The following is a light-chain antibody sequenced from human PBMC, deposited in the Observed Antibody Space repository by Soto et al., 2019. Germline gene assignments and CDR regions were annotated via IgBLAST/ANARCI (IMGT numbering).Light chain of an antibody. V-gene: IGLV2-14*01. CDR2: EVN. Sequence: QSVLTQPASVSGSPRQSITISCTGASSDVGGYTYVSWYQQHPGKAPKLMIYEVNNRPSGVSHRFSGSKSGNTASLTISGLQAEDEADYYCSSYTSSSTLYVFGTGTKGTVL. J-gene: IGLJ1*01. CDR1: SSDVGGYTY. CDR3: SSYTSSSTLYV.